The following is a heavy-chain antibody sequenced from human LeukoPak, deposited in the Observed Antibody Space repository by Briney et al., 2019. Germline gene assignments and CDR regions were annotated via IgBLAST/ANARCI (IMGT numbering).Heavy chain of an antibody. D-gene: IGHD6-13*01. CDR2: TYYRSKWYN. CDR1: GDSVSSNSAA. J-gene: IGHJ4*02. CDR3: TGDRGVGAAVFFDY. Sequence: SQTLSLTCAISGDSVSSNSAAWNCIRQSPSRGLECLGRTYYRSKWYNDYAVSVKSRITIIPDTSKNQFSLQLNSVTPDDTALYYCTGDRGVGAAVFFDYWGLGTLVTVSS. V-gene: IGHV6-1*01.